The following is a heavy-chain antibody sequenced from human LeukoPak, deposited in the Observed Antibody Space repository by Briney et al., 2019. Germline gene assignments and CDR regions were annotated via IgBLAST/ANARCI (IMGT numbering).Heavy chain of an antibody. CDR3: AKHPPTVTKDY. CDR2: ISGSGGST. V-gene: IGHV3-23*01. CDR1: GFTVSNNY. D-gene: IGHD4-17*01. Sequence: GGSLRLSCAASGFTVSNNYMSWVRQAPGKGLEWVSAISGSGGSTYYADSVKGRFTISRDNSKNTLYLQMNSLRAEDTAVYYCAKHPPTVTKDYWGQGTLVTVSS. J-gene: IGHJ4*02.